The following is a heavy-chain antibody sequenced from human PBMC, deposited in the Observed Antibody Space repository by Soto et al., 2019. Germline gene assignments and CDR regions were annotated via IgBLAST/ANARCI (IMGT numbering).Heavy chain of an antibody. J-gene: IGHJ4*02. V-gene: IGHV4-61*01. D-gene: IGHD2-21*02. CDR2: IYYSGST. CDR1: GGSVSSGSYY. Sequence: PSETLSLTCTVSGGSVSSGSYYWSWIRQPPGKGLEWIGYIYYSGSTNYNPSLKSRVTISVDTSKNQFSLKLSSVTAADTAVHYCARERYCGGDCYTQEYYFDYWGQGTLVTVSS. CDR3: ARERYCGGDCYTQEYYFDY.